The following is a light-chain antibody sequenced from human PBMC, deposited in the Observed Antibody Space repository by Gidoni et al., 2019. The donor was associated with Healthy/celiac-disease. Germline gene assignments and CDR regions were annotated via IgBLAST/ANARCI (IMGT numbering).Light chain of an antibody. V-gene: IGKV3-11*01. CDR3: QQRSNGPPYT. CDR1: QSVSSY. J-gene: IGKJ2*01. Sequence: IVLTQSPATLSLSPGERATLSCRASQSVSSYLAWYQQKPGQAPRLLIYDASNRATGIPARFSGSGSGTDFTLTISSLEPEDFAVYYCQQRSNGPPYTFGQXTKLEIK. CDR2: DAS.